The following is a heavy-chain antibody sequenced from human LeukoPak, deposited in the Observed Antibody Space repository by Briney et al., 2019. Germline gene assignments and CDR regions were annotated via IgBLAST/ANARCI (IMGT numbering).Heavy chain of an antibody. CDR1: GGTFSSYA. V-gene: IGHV1-69*01. Sequence: SVKVSCKASGGTFSSYAISWVRQAPGQGLEWMGGIIPIFGTANYAQKFQGRVTITADESTSTAYMELSSLRSEDTAVYCCARDYCNSTSCYTHWFDPWGQGTLVTVSS. CDR3: ARDYCNSTSCYTHWFDP. CDR2: IIPIFGTA. J-gene: IGHJ5*02. D-gene: IGHD2-2*02.